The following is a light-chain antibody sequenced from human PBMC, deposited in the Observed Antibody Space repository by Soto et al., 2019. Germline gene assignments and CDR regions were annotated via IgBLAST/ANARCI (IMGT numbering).Light chain of an antibody. Sequence: DLQLTQSPSFLSASVGDRVTITCRASQGISSYLAWYQQKPGKAPKLLIYAASTLQSGVPSRFSGSGSGTEFTLTISSLQPEDFATYYCQQLNSYPLFGGGTKVEIK. V-gene: IGKV1-9*01. J-gene: IGKJ4*01. CDR2: AAS. CDR3: QQLNSYPL. CDR1: QGISSY.